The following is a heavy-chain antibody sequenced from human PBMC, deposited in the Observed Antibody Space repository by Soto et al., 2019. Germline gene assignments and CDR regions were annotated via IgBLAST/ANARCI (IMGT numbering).Heavy chain of an antibody. J-gene: IGHJ3*01. CDR2: LYDVFGS. CDR3: ASWHEREHAYDV. D-gene: IGHD1-1*01. Sequence: DVQLVESGGGLIQPGESLRLSCAAFGLTVSGAKYVAWVRQAPGKGLEWVSALYDVFGSFYADSVKGRFTTSSDRSKSTVYLQMHDLRPDGTAVYYCASWHEREHAYDVWGQGTTVIVSS. V-gene: IGHV3-53*01. CDR1: GLTVSGAKY.